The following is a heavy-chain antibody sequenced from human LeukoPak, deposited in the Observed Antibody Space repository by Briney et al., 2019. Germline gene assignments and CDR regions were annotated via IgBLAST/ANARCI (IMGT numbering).Heavy chain of an antibody. CDR3: ARMGLNPLGYPTYFDY. D-gene: IGHD3-16*02. J-gene: IGHJ4*02. Sequence: SETLSLTCTASGGSISSYYWSWIRQPAGKGLEWIGRIYTSGSTNYNPSLKSRVTMSVDTSKNQFSLELSSVTAADTAVYYCARMGLNPLGYPTYFDYWGQGTLVTVSS. CDR1: GGSISSYY. V-gene: IGHV4-4*07. CDR2: IYTSGST.